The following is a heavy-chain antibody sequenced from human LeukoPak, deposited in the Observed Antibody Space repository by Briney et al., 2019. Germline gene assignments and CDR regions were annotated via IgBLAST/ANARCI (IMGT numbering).Heavy chain of an antibody. V-gene: IGHV3-48*01. CDR3: ARVKGPAARDHYCYYMDV. D-gene: IGHD2-2*01. J-gene: IGHJ6*03. CDR2: ISSSSSTI. Sequence: GGSLRLSCAASGFTFSSYSMNWVRQAPGKGLEWVSYISSSSSTIYYADSVKGRFTISRDNAKNSLYLQMNSLRAEDTAVYYCARVKGPAARDHYCYYMDVWGKGTTVTVSS. CDR1: GFTFSSYS.